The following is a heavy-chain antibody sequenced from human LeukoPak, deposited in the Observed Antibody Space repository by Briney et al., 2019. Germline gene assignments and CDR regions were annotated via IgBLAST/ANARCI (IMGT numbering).Heavy chain of an antibody. CDR2: IYTSGST. D-gene: IGHD4-17*01. J-gene: IGHJ3*02. Sequence: SETLSLTCTVSGGSISSYYWSWIRQPPGKGLEWIGYIYTSGSTNYNPSLKSRVTISVDTSKNQFSLKLSSVTAADTAVYYCARQYDYGACDIWGQGTMLTLSS. CDR1: GGSISSYY. V-gene: IGHV4-4*09. CDR3: ARQYDYGACDI.